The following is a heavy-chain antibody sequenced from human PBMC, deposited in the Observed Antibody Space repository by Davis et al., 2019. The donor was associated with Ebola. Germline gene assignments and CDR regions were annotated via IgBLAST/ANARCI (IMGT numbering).Heavy chain of an antibody. CDR3: ARPTTGSDNSGFYYFDY. CDR1: GGSISSSSYY. V-gene: IGHV4-39*01. D-gene: IGHD3-22*01. J-gene: IGHJ4*02. Sequence: GSLRLSCTVSGGSISSSSYYWVWIRQPPGKGLEWIGSVYYSGSTYYSPSLKSRVTIFIDSSKNQFSLKLNSVTAADTAVYYCARPTTGSDNSGFYYFDYWGQGTRVTVSS. CDR2: VYYSGST.